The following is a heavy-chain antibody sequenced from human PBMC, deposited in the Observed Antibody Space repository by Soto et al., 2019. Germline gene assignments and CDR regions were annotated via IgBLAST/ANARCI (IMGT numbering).Heavy chain of an antibody. Sequence: GESLKISCKGSGYSFTSYWIGWVRQMPGKGLEWMGIIYPGDSETRYSPSFQGQVTISGDKSISTAYLQWSSLEASDTAIYYCARLVAAAASSYYYYGMGVWGQGTTVTVSS. CDR2: IYPGDSET. CDR3: ARLVAAAASSYYYYGMGV. CDR1: GYSFTSYW. V-gene: IGHV5-51*01. D-gene: IGHD6-13*01. J-gene: IGHJ6*02.